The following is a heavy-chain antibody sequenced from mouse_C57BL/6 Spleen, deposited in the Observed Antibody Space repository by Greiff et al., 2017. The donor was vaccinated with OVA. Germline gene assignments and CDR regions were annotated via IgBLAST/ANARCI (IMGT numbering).Heavy chain of an antibody. Sequence: VQLQQSGPELVKPGASVKISCKASGYTFTDYYMNWVKQSHGKSLEWIGDINPNNGGTSYNQKFKGKATLTVDKSSSTAYMELRSLTSEDSAVYYCAREKLRFDYWGQGTTLTVSS. CDR3: AREKLRFDY. CDR1: GYTFTDYY. CDR2: INPNNGGT. V-gene: IGHV1-26*01. D-gene: IGHD1-1*01. J-gene: IGHJ2*01.